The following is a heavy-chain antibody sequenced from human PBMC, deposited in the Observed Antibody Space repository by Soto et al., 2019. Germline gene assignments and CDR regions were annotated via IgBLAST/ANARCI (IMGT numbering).Heavy chain of an antibody. D-gene: IGHD1-7*01. CDR2: ISAYNGNT. CDR1: GYTFTSYG. V-gene: IGHV1-18*01. CDR3: ARDLRITGTTPLGY. Sequence: RASVKVSCKASGYTFTSYGISWVRQAPGQGLEWMGWISAYNGNTNYAQKLQGRVTMTTDTSTSTAYMELRSLRSDDTAVYYCARDLRITGTTPLGYWGQGTLVTVSS. J-gene: IGHJ4*02.